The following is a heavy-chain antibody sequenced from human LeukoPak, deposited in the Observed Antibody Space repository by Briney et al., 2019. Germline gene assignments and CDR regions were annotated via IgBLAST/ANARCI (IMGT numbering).Heavy chain of an antibody. D-gene: IGHD2-8*01. J-gene: IGHJ6*02. CDR1: GGSFSGYY. V-gene: IGHV4-34*01. CDR3: ARRTKPLYYYYYYGMDV. CDR2: INHSGST. Sequence: SETLSLTCAVYGGSFSGYYWSWIRQPPGKGLEWIGEINHSGSTNYNPSLKSRVTISVDTSKNQFSQKLSSVTAADTAVYYCARRTKPLYYYYYYGMDVWGQGTTVTVSS.